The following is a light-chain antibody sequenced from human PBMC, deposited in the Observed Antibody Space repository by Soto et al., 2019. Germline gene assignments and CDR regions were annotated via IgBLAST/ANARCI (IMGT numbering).Light chain of an antibody. CDR3: MQALQTWT. CDR1: QSLLHSNGYNY. CDR2: LGS. Sequence: DIVMTQSPLSLPVTPGEPASISCRSSQSLLHSNGYNYLDWYLQKPGQSPQLLIYLGSNRASGVPARFSGSGSGTDFTLKISRVEAEDVGVYYCMQALQTWTFGQGTKVDIK. V-gene: IGKV2-28*01. J-gene: IGKJ1*01.